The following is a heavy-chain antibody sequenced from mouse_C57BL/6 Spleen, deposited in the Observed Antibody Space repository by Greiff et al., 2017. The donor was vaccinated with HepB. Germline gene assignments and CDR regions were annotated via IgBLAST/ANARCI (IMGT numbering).Heavy chain of an antibody. CDR1: GFTFSSYA. CDR3: SRDFYSNYYAMDY. D-gene: IGHD2-5*01. Sequence: EVNLVASGGGLVKPGGSLKLSCAASGFTFSSYAMSWVRQTPEKMLEWVATISDVGNYTYDPDNVKGRFTISRDNAKNNLDLQMSHLKSEDTAMYYCSRDFYSNYYAMDYWGQGTSVTVSS. V-gene: IGHV5-4*01. CDR2: ISDVGNYT. J-gene: IGHJ4*01.